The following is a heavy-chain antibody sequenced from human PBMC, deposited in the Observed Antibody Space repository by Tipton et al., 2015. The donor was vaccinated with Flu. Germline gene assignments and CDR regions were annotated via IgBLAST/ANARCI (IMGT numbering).Heavy chain of an antibody. CDR1: GDSISGGNYY. Sequence: LRLSCSVSGDSISGGNYYYNWIRQPAGKGLEWIGCIYSTGVTNYNPSLTSRVTISVDRTKNYLSLNLSSVTAADTAVYYCARRDYSNYVSEPKNWFDPWGQGTLVTVSS. D-gene: IGHD4-11*01. V-gene: IGHV4-61*02. CDR2: IYSTGVT. CDR3: ARRDYSNYVSEPKNWFDP. J-gene: IGHJ5*02.